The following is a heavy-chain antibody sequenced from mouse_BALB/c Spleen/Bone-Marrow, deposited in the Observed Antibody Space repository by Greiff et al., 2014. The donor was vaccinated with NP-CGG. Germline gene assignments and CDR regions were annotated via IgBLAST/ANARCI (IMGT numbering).Heavy chain of an antibody. Sequence: ELQLQESGGGLVQPGGSLKLSCAASGFDFSRYWMSWVRQAPGKGLEWIGEINPDSSTINYTPSLKDKFIISRDNAKNTLYLQMSKVRSEDTALYYCARLSYYGRFAYWGQGTLVTVSA. CDR2: INPDSSTI. CDR3: ARLSYYGRFAY. CDR1: GFDFSRYW. J-gene: IGHJ3*01. V-gene: IGHV4-1*02. D-gene: IGHD1-1*01.